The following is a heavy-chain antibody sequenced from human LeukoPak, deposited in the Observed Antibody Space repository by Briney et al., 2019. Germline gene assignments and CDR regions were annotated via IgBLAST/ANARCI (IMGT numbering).Heavy chain of an antibody. CDR3: ARALRYSIAAAGANWFDP. Sequence: PSETLSLTCTVSGGSISSSSYYWGWIRQPPGKGLEWIGSIYYSGSTYYNPSLKSRVTISVDTSKNQFSLKLSSVTAADTAVYYCARALRYSIAAAGANWFDPWCQGTLVTVSS. J-gene: IGHJ5*02. D-gene: IGHD6-13*01. V-gene: IGHV4-39*07. CDR1: GGSISSSSYY. CDR2: IYYSGST.